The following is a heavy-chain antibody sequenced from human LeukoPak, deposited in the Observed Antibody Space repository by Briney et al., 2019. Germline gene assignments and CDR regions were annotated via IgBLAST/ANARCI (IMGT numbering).Heavy chain of an antibody. CDR2: ISSSGSTI. D-gene: IGHD3-22*01. CDR1: GFTFSDYY. Sequence: GALRLSCAASGFTFSDYYMSWIRQAPGKGLEWVSYISSSGSTIYYADSVKGRFTISRDNAKNSLYLQMNSLRAEDTAVYYCAKPPFSDSSGFANWGHGTLVTVSS. CDR3: AKPPFSDSSGFAN. V-gene: IGHV3-11*01. J-gene: IGHJ4*01.